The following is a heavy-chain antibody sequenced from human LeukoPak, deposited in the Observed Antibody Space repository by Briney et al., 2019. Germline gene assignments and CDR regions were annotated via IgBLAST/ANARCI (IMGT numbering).Heavy chain of an antibody. CDR1: GGSISSYY. V-gene: IGHV4-59*01. D-gene: IGHD6-13*01. CDR3: ARDGVSSSWPYYYGMDV. CDR2: IYYSGST. Sequence: SQTLSLTCTVSGGSISSYYWSWIRQPPGKGLEWIGYIYYSGSTNYNPSLKSRVTISVDTPKNQFSLKLSSVTAADTAVYYCARDGVSSSWPYYYGMDVWGQGTTVTVSS. J-gene: IGHJ6*02.